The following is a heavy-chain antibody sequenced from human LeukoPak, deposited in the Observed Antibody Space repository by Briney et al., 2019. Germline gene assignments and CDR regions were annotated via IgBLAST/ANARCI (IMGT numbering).Heavy chain of an antibody. CDR3: ALWGYSGYDSLRVYFDY. Sequence: KESGPTLVNPTQTLTLTCTCSGFSLITSGVGVGWIRQPPGKALEWLALIYGDDDKRYSPSLKNRLTITKDTSKNQVVLTMTNMDPVDTATYYCALWGYSGYDSLRVYFDYWGQGTLVTVSS. V-gene: IGHV2-5*02. CDR1: GFSLITSGVG. CDR2: IYGDDDK. J-gene: IGHJ4*02. D-gene: IGHD5-12*01.